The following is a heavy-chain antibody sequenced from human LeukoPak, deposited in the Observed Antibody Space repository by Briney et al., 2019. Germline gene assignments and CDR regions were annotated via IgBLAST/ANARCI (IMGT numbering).Heavy chain of an antibody. CDR1: GGSISSYY. CDR2: IYYSGST. CDR3: ARGGITDDFWSGYAD. V-gene: IGHV4-59*01. D-gene: IGHD3-3*01. J-gene: IGHJ4*02. Sequence: PSETLSLTCTVSGGSISSYYWSWIRQPPGKGLEWIGYIYYSGSTNYNPSLKSRVTISVDTSKNQFSLKLSSVTAADTAVYYCARGGITDDFWSGYADWGQGTLVTVSS.